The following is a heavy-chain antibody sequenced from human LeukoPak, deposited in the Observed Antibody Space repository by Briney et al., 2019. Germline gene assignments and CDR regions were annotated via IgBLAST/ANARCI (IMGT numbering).Heavy chain of an antibody. J-gene: IGHJ3*02. CDR3: ARRSQRRGSYKGNAFDI. CDR1: GGSFSGYY. Sequence: PSETLSLTCAVYGGSFSGYYWSWIRQPPGKGLEWIGEINHSGSTNYNPSLKSRVTISVDTSKNQFSLKLSSVTAADTAVYYCARRSQRRGSYKGNAFDIWGQGTMVTVSS. CDR2: INHSGST. D-gene: IGHD1-26*01. V-gene: IGHV4-34*01.